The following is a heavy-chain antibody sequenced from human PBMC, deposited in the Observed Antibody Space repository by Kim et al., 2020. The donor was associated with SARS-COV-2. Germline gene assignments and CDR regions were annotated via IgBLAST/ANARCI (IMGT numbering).Heavy chain of an antibody. CDR2: IVTKADT. CDR3: ARGLIEEGIRATKGYFDL. Sequence: WGSLRLSCAASGFTFSSYYMHWVRQGTEKCLEWVSSIVTKADTYYPHSVKDRFTISRENAKDSFYLQMNSLRSEDTAVYYCARGLIEEGIRATKGYFDLWGGGTVVTVSS. J-gene: IGHJ2*01. V-gene: IGHV3-13*04. D-gene: IGHD1-20*01. CDR1: GFTFSSYY.